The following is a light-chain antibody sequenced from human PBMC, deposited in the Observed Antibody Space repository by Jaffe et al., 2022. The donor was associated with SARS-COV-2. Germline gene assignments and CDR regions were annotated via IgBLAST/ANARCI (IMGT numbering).Light chain of an antibody. J-gene: IGLJ1*01. CDR3: SSYTTSTTRTTRYV. CDR1: SSDVGGYKY. V-gene: IGLV2-14*01. CDR2: EVY. Sequence: QSALTQPASVSGSPGQSITISCTGSSSDVGGYKYVSWYQQHPGKAPKLMIYEVYDRPSGVPDRFSGSRSGNTASLTISGLQAEDEADYYCSSYTTSTTRTTRYVFGTGTKVTVL.